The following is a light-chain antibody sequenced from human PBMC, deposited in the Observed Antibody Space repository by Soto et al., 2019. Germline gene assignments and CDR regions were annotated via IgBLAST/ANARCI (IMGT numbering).Light chain of an antibody. V-gene: IGLV1-40*01. CDR2: GNS. J-gene: IGLJ2*01. CDR3: QSYDSSNVV. CDR1: SSNIGAGYD. Sequence: QSVLTQPPSVSGAPGQRVTISCTGSSSNIGAGYDVHWYQQLPGTAPKLLIYGNSNRPSGVPDRFSGSKSGTSASLAITGLQAEDEADYYGQSYDSSNVVFGGGTKLTVL.